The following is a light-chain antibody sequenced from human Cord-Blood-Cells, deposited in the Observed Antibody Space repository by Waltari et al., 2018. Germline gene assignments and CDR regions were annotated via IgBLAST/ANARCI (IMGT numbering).Light chain of an antibody. CDR3: QSYDSSLRV. CDR2: GNS. J-gene: IGLJ2*01. CDR1: SSHIGAGYD. Sequence: QSVLTQPPSVSGAPGQRVTLPCPGSSSHIGAGYDVPWYQQLPGTAPKLLIYGNSNRPSGVPDRFSGSKSGTSASLAITGLQAEDEADYYCQSYDSSLRVFGGGTKLTVL. V-gene: IGLV1-40*01.